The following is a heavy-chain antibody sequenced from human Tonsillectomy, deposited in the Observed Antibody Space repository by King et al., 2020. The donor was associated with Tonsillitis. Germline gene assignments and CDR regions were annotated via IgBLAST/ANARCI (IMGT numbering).Heavy chain of an antibody. CDR1: GFRFSYYG. V-gene: IGHV3-30*02. J-gene: IGHJ4*02. CDR3: AKEADYYDSSDPNNDY. D-gene: IGHD3-22*01. CDR2: IRYDGINK. Sequence: VQLVESGGGVVQPGGSLRLSCAASGFRFSYYGMHWVRQAPGKGLEWVAFIRYDGINKYYADSVKGRFTISRDNSENTLYLQMNSLRAEDTAVYYCAKEADYYDSSDPNNDYWGQGTLVTVSS.